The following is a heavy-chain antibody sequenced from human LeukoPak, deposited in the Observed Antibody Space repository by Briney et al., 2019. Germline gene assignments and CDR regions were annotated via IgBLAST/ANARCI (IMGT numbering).Heavy chain of an antibody. V-gene: IGHV3-23*01. Sequence: GGSLRLSCAASGFTFSSYGMSWVRQAPGKGLEWVSAISGSGGSTYYADSVKGRFTISRDNSKNTLYLQMNSLRAEDTAVYYCAKDFFTMVRGAAYFDYWGQGTLVTVSS. CDR2: ISGSGGST. D-gene: IGHD3-10*01. CDR3: AKDFFTMVRGAAYFDY. CDR1: GFTFSSYG. J-gene: IGHJ4*02.